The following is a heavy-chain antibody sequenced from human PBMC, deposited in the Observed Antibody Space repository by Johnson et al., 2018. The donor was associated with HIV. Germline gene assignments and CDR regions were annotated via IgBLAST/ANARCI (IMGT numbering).Heavy chain of an antibody. J-gene: IGHJ3*02. CDR3: ARDYYDSSGILGYDAFDI. CDR2: ISYDGSNK. CDR1: GFTFSSYG. V-gene: IGHV3-30*03. D-gene: IGHD3-22*01. Sequence: VQVVESGGGVVQPGRSLRLSCAASGFTFSSYGMHWVRQAPGKGLEWVAVISYDGSNKYYADSVKGRFTISRDNSKNTLYLQMNSLRAEDTAVYYCARDYYDSSGILGYDAFDIWGQGTMVTVSS.